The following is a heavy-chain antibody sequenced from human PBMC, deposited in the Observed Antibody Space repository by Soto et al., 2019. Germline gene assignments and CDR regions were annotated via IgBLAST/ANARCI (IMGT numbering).Heavy chain of an antibody. CDR1: GFTFSSYS. V-gene: IGHV3-21*01. D-gene: IGHD3-9*01. Sequence: GGSLRLSCAASGFTFSSYSMNWVRQAPGKGLEWVSSISSSSSYIYYADSVKGRFTISRDNAKNSLYLQMNSLRAEDTAVYYCARDLEGLRYFDWFLDYWGQGTLVTVSS. CDR2: ISSSSSYI. CDR3: ARDLEGLRYFDWFLDY. J-gene: IGHJ4*02.